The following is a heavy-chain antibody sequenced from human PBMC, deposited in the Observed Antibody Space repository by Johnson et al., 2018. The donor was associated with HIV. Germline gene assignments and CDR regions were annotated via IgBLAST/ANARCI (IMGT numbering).Heavy chain of an antibody. CDR1: GFTFSSNW. CDR2: IKQDGSEK. D-gene: IGHD3-10*01. Sequence: VQLVESGGGLIQRGGSLRLSCAGSGFTFSSNWMSWVRQAPGKGLEWVANIKQDGSEKHYVDSLKGRFTISRDNAKNSLSLQMSSLRVEDTAVYYCARDRVRDAFDIWGQGTMVTVSS. V-gene: IGHV3-7*01. J-gene: IGHJ3*02. CDR3: ARDRVRDAFDI.